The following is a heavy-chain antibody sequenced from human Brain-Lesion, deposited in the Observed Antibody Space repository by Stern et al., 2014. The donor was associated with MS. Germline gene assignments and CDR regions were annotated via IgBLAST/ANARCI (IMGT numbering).Heavy chain of an antibody. CDR3: AKLWLGELPESPFDY. CDR1: GGSISSSSYY. CDR2: IYYRGST. J-gene: IGHJ4*02. D-gene: IGHD3-10*01. V-gene: IGHV4-39*01. Sequence: VQLVASGPGLVKPSETLSLTCTVSGGSISSSSYYWGWIRQPPGKGLEWIGSIYYRGSTYYNPSLKSRVTISMDTSKNQFSLRLSSVTAADTAVYFCAKLWLGELPESPFDYWGQGTLVTVSS.